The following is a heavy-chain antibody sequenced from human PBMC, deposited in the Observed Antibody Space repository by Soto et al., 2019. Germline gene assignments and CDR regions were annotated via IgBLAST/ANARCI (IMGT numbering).Heavy chain of an antibody. Sequence: GGSLRLSCAASGFIFSSYGMHWVRQAPGKGLQWVAVIWYDGSNTYYADSVKGRFTISRDNSKSTLYLQMNSLRAEDTAIYYCAEGRDYGVRLDYWGQGTLVTVSS. CDR2: IWYDGSNT. CDR3: AEGRDYGVRLDY. CDR1: GFIFSSYG. D-gene: IGHD4-17*01. V-gene: IGHV3-33*06. J-gene: IGHJ4*02.